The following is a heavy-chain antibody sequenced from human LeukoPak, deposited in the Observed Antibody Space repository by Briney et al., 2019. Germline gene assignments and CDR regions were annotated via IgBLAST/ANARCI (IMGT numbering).Heavy chain of an antibody. V-gene: IGHV3-21*01. Sequence: PGVSLRLSCAASGLTFSSYSMNWVRQAPGKGLEWVSSISSSSSYVYYADSVKGRFTISRDNAKNSLYLQMNSLRAEDTAVYYCATSPGSSGWPDYWGQGTLVTVSS. D-gene: IGHD6-19*01. CDR1: GLTFSSYS. CDR3: ATSPGSSGWPDY. CDR2: ISSSSSYV. J-gene: IGHJ4*02.